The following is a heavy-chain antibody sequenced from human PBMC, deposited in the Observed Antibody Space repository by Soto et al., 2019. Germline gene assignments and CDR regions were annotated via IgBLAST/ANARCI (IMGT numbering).Heavy chain of an antibody. D-gene: IGHD1-7*01. CDR2: VNSDGSIT. CDR1: GFTFSSYW. V-gene: IGHV3-74*01. J-gene: IGHJ3*02. CDR3: ARDRRDWNYAVFDI. Sequence: GGSLRLSCAASGFTFSSYWMHWVRQAPGKGLVWVSRVNSDGSITNYADAVKGRFTISRDNSKNTLFLQMNSLRAEDTAVYYCARDRRDWNYAVFDIWGQGTRVTVSS.